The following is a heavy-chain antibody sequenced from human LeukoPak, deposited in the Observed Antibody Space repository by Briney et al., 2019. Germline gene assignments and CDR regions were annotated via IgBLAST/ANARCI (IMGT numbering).Heavy chain of an antibody. Sequence: PGRSLRLSCAASGFTFSRYGMHWVRQAPGKGLEWGAVISHNGSSKNYADSVKGRFTISRDNPKNTLYLQMNSLRAEDTAVYYCARDYSGRYTIDYWGQGTLVTVSS. CDR2: ISHNGSSK. D-gene: IGHD1-26*01. J-gene: IGHJ4*02. CDR1: GFTFSRYG. V-gene: IGHV3-30-3*01. CDR3: ARDYSGRYTIDY.